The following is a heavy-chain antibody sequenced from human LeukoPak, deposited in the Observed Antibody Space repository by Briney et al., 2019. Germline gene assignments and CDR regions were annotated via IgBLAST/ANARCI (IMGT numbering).Heavy chain of an antibody. CDR3: ASTMIVVVITTEDY. CDR2: SSGNGGST. D-gene: IGHD3-22*01. J-gene: IGHJ4*02. Sequence: GGSLRLSCAASGCTFSSYTMSWVRQAPGKGLEWVSASSGNGGSTYYADSVKGRFTISRDNSKNTLYLQMNSLRAEDTAVYYCASTMIVVVITTEDYWGQGTLVTVSS. V-gene: IGHV3-23*01. CDR1: GCTFSSYT.